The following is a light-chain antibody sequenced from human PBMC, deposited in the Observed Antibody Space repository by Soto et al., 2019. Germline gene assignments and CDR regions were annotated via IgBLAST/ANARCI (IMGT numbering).Light chain of an antibody. V-gene: IGKV1-5*01. Sequence: EIQRTQSPSTLSASVGDRFTITCLASQSISSWLAWYQQKPGRAPKLLIYDSSSLESGVTSRFSGSGSGTEFRLTISTMQPDDFATYYCQQYDSFSVTVGPVTRLEIK. CDR3: QQYDSFSVT. J-gene: IGKJ5*01. CDR1: QSISSW. CDR2: DSS.